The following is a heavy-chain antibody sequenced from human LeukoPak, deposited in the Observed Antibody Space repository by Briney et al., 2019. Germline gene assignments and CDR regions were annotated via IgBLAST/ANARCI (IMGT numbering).Heavy chain of an antibody. CDR1: GFTFSSYS. CDR2: ISSSSSYI. D-gene: IGHD3-3*01. Sequence: PGGSLRLSCAASGFTFSSYSMNWVRQAPGKGLEWVSYISSSSSYIYYADSVKGRFTISRDNAKNSLYLQMNSLRAEDTAVYYCARDASVWPDSEWLFEQGWFPAPPDYWGQGTLVTVSS. J-gene: IGHJ4*02. V-gene: IGHV3-21*05. CDR3: ARDASVWPDSEWLFEQGWFPAPPDY.